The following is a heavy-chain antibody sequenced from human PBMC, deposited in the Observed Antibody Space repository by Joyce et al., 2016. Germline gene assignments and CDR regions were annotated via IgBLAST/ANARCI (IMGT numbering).Heavy chain of an antibody. D-gene: IGHD3-10*01. J-gene: IGHJ4*02. CDR2: THPSRAT. Sequence: QVQESGPGLLKPSQTLSLTCIVSGDSVTSGNFYWSWLRQAAGKRPEWIGLTHPSRATNSNPSLKSRVSISLDTSKNQVSLTMHSVTAADTAVYYCARDAGGSGSHWGQGSLVTVSS. CDR1: GDSVTSGNFY. V-gene: IGHV4-61*02. CDR3: ARDAGGSGSH.